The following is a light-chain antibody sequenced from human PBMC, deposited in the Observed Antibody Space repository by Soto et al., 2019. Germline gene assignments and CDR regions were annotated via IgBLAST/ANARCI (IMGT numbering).Light chain of an antibody. Sequence: DIQLTQSPSFLSASVGDRVTITCRASQGINIYLAWYQQKPGKAPKLLIYDASSLESGVPSRFSGSGSGTEFTLTITSLQPDDFATYYCQQYNSYPWTFGQGTKVEIK. CDR3: QQYNSYPWT. V-gene: IGKV1-9*01. CDR2: DAS. J-gene: IGKJ1*01. CDR1: QGINIY.